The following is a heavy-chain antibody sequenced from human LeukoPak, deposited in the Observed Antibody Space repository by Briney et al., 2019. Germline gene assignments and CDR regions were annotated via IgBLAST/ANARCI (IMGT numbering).Heavy chain of an antibody. V-gene: IGHV3-48*03. Sequence: GGSLRLSCAASGFTFSSYEMNWVRQAPGKGLEWVSYISSSGSTIYYADSVKGRFTISRDNAKNSLYLQMNSLGAEDTAVYYCARDRYDFWSGYPASYFDLWGRGTLVTVSS. CDR3: ARDRYDFWSGYPASYFDL. CDR1: GFTFSSYE. CDR2: ISSSGSTI. J-gene: IGHJ2*01. D-gene: IGHD3-3*01.